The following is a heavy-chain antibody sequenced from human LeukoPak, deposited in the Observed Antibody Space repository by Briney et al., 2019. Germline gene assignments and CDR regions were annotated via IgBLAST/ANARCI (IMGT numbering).Heavy chain of an antibody. CDR2: INHGGST. J-gene: IGHJ3*02. CDR3: ARYIQLDAFDI. Sequence: SETLSLTCTVSGGSISSSSYYWGWIRQPPGKGLEWIGEINHGGSTTYNPSLQSRVTISVGTSKNQFSLKLSSVTAADTAVYYCARYIQLDAFDIWGQGTMVTVSS. V-gene: IGHV4-39*01. CDR1: GGSISSSSYY. D-gene: IGHD5-18*01.